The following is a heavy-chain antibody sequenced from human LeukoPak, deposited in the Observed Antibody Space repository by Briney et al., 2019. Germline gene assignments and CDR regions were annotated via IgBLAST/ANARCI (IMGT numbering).Heavy chain of an antibody. D-gene: IGHD3-9*01. CDR3: ARDGSSDYDILTGYYSDAFDI. Sequence: PSETLSLTCAVSGGSISSSNWWSWVRQPPGKGLEWIGEIYHSGSTNYNPSLKSRVTISVDKSKNQFSLKLSSVTAADTAVYYCARDGSSDYDILTGYYSDAFDIWGQGTMVTVSS. V-gene: IGHV4-4*02. CDR1: GGSISSSNW. J-gene: IGHJ3*02. CDR2: IYHSGST.